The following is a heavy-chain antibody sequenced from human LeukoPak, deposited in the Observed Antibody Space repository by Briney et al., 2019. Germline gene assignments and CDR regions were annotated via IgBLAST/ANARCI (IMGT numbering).Heavy chain of an antibody. V-gene: IGHV5-51*01. D-gene: IGHD1-26*01. CDR2: IYLGDSDT. CDR3: ARQESIVGATTIDY. J-gene: IGHJ4*02. Sequence: GEPLKISCKGSGYPFTSSSIGWVRHIPGKGLEWMGIIYLGDSDTRYSPSFQGQVTISAAKSISTAYLQWSSLKASDTAMYYCARQESIVGATTIDYWGQGTLVTVPS. CDR1: GYPFTSSS.